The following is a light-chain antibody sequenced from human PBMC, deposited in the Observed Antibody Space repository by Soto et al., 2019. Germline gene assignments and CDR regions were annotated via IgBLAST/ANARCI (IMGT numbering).Light chain of an antibody. Sequence: QPVLTQPPSVSGAPGQRVTISCTGSSSNVGSGYDVHWYQQLPGTAPRLLIYVNTIRPSGVPDRFSGSKSGTSASLAITGLQAEDEAHYYCQSYDSSLSHSVFGTGTKVTVL. V-gene: IGLV1-40*01. J-gene: IGLJ1*01. CDR3: QSYDSSLSHSV. CDR1: SSNVGSGYD. CDR2: VNT.